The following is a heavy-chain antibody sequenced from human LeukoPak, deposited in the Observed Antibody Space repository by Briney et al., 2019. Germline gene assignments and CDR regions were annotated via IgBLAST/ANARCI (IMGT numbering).Heavy chain of an antibody. J-gene: IGHJ4*02. CDR1: GFTFSSYA. CDR3: AKRRSYGDYGGFDY. D-gene: IGHD4-17*01. CDR2: ISGSGGST. V-gene: IGHV3-23*01. Sequence: HSGGSLRLSCAASGFTFSSYAMSWARQAPGKGLEWVSAISGSGGSTYYADSVKGRFTISRDNSKNTLYLQMNSLRAEDTAVYYCAKRRSYGDYGGFDYWGQGTLVTVSS.